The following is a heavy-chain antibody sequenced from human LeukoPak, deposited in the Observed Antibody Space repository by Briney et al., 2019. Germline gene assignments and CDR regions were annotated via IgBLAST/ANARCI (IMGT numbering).Heavy chain of an antibody. D-gene: IGHD3-3*01. Sequence: SGTLSLTCAVSGGSISSSNWWSWVRQPPGKGLEWIGEIYHSGSTNYNPSLKSRVTISVDKSKNQFSLKLSSVTAADTAVYYCASLKYYDFWSGFPRYFDCWGQGTLVTVSS. J-gene: IGHJ4*02. CDR3: ASLKYYDFWSGFPRYFDC. V-gene: IGHV4-4*02. CDR1: GGSISSSNW. CDR2: IYHSGST.